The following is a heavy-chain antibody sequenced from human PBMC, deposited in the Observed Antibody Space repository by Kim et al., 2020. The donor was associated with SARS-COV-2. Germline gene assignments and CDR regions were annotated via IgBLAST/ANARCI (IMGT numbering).Heavy chain of an antibody. D-gene: IGHD1-7*01. J-gene: IGHJ3*02. CDR3: ARWNSRYDAFDI. Sequence: YYADSVKGRFTISRDNSKNTLYLQMNSLRAEDTAVYYCARWNSRYDAFDIWGQGTMVTVSS. V-gene: IGHV3-30*03.